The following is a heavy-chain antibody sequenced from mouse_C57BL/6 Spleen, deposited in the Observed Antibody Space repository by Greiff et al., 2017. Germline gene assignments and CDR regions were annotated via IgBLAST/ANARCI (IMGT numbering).Heavy chain of an antibody. CDR2: IHPNSGST. Sequence: QVHVKQPGAELVKPGASVKLSCKASGYTFTSYWMHWVKQRPGQGLEWIGMIHPNSGSTNYNEKFKSKATLTVNKSSSTAYMQLSSLTSEDSAVYYCARRITTVGDYWGQGTTLTVSS. CDR3: ARRITTVGDY. V-gene: IGHV1-64*01. D-gene: IGHD1-1*01. CDR1: GYTFTSYW. J-gene: IGHJ2*01.